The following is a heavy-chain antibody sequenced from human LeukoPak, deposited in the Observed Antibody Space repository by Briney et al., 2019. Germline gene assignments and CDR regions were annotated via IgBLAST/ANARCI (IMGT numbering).Heavy chain of an antibody. CDR1: GFTFSSHA. CDR2: NSGNGAGT. D-gene: IGHD6-13*01. CDR3: AKVSWVYTNQEFDC. J-gene: IGHJ4*02. Sequence: VGSLRLSCAPSGFTFSSHAMSSGPAAPRGGLECVSGNSGNGAGTYYGGSVKGGFTISRANSKNTLYLQMNSLRAEDTAVYSCAKVSWVYTNQEFDCWGQGTLVTVSS. V-gene: IGHV3-23*02.